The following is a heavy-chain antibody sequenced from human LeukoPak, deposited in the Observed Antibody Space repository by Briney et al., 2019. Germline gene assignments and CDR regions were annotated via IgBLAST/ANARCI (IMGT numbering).Heavy chain of an antibody. Sequence: SETLSLTCTVSGYSISSGYYWGWIRQPPGKGLGWIGSIYHSGSTYYNPSLKSRVTISVDTSKNQFSLKLSSVTAADTAVYYCARLISEEYYYYYGMDAWGQGTTVTVSS. CDR2: IYHSGST. J-gene: IGHJ6*02. D-gene: IGHD2-8*01. CDR1: GYSISSGYY. CDR3: ARLISEEYYYYYGMDA. V-gene: IGHV4-38-2*02.